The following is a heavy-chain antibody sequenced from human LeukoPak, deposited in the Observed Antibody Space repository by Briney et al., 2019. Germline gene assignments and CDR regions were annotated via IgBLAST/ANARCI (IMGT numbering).Heavy chain of an antibody. CDR2: IYHSGST. CDR3: ARRAIVVVPAAIKGVNWFDP. CDR1: GGSISSGGFS. D-gene: IGHD2-2*01. V-gene: IGHV4-30-2*01. J-gene: IGHJ5*02. Sequence: SETLSLTCGVSGGSISSGGFSWSWIRQPPGKGLEWIGYIYHSGSTYYNPSLKSRVTISVDTSKNQFSLKLSSVTAADTAVYYCARRAIVVVPAAIKGVNWFDPWGQGTLVTVSS.